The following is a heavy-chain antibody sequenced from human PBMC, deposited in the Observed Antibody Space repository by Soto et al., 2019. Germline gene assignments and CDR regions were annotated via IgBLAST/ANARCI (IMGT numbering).Heavy chain of an antibody. Sequence: SETLSLTCTVSGGSISSYYWSWIRQPPGKGLEWIGYIYYSGSTNYNPSLKSRVTISVDTPKNQFSLKLSSVTAADTAVYYCARQGVPAAIWGVNWFDPWGQGTLVTVSS. CDR2: IYYSGST. V-gene: IGHV4-59*01. CDR1: GGSISSYY. D-gene: IGHD2-2*02. CDR3: ARQGVPAAIWGVNWFDP. J-gene: IGHJ5*02.